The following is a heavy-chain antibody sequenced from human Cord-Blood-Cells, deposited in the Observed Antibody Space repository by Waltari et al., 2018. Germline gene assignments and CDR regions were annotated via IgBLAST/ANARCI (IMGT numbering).Heavy chain of an antibody. Sequence: QVQLVQSGAEVKKPGSSVKVSCKASGGTFSSYAISWVRQAPGQWLEWMGGVLPILGTANYAQKFEGRVTVTADESTSTAYMELSSLRSEDTAVYYCARDGVDTAMVDYWGQGTLVTVSS. CDR2: VLPILGTA. J-gene: IGHJ4*02. CDR3: ARDGVDTAMVDY. D-gene: IGHD5-18*01. CDR1: GGTFSSYA. V-gene: IGHV1-69*01.